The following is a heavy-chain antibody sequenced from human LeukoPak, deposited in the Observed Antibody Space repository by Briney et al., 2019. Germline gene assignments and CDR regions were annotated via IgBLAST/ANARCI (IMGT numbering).Heavy chain of an antibody. Sequence: GGSLRLSCAASGFTFSSYPMTWVRQAPGKGLEWVSTIGSSAGDTHYADSVKGRFTISRDNSKNSLYLQMNSLRAEDTAVYYCARDMVRGVAEIDYWGQGTLVTVSS. CDR1: GFTFSSYP. V-gene: IGHV3-23*01. D-gene: IGHD3-10*01. CDR2: IGSSAGDT. J-gene: IGHJ4*02. CDR3: ARDMVRGVAEIDY.